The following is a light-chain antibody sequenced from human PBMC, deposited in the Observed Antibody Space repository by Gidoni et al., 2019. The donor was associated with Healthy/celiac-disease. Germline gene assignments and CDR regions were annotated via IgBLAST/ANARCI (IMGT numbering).Light chain of an antibody. CDR2: EDN. Sequence: NFMLTQHHHESESPGKTVPISCTGSSGSIASNYVQWYQQRPGSAPTTVIYEDNHRPSGVPYRFSGSIDSSSNSASLTISGLKTEDEADYYCQSYDSSTYVVFGGGTKLTVL. V-gene: IGLV6-57*02. CDR1: SGSIASNY. J-gene: IGLJ2*01. CDR3: QSYDSSTYVV.